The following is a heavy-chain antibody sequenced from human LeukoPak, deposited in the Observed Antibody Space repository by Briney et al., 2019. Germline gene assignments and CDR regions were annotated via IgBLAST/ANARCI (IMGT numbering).Heavy chain of an antibody. Sequence: GSLRLPCAASGFTVSSNYMSWVRQAPGKGLEWIGEINHSGSTNYNPSLKSRVTISVDTSKNQFSLKLSSVTAADTAVYYCARVRYSYGYHYYYYMDVWGKGTTVTVSS. CDR2: INHSGST. J-gene: IGHJ6*03. CDR3: ARVRYSYGYHYYYYMDV. V-gene: IGHV4-34*01. D-gene: IGHD5-18*01. CDR1: GFTVSSNY.